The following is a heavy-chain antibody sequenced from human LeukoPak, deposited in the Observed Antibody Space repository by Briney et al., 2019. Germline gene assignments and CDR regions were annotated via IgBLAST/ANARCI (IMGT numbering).Heavy chain of an antibody. D-gene: IGHD3-10*01. V-gene: IGHV4-34*01. CDR2: INHSGST. CDR1: GGSFSGYY. J-gene: IGHJ5*02. CDR3: ARRPSITMVRGAPAFDP. Sequence: PSETLSLTCAVYGGSFSGYYWSWIRQPPGKGLEWIGEINHSGSTNYNPSLKSRVTISVDTSKNQFSLKLSSVTAADTAVYYCARRPSITMVRGAPAFDPWGQGTLVTVSS.